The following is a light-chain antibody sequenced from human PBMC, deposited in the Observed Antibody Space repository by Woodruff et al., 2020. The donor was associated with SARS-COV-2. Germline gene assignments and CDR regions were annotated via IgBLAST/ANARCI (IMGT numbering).Light chain of an antibody. J-gene: IGLJ3*02. V-gene: IGLV2-11*01. Sequence: LKLLIYDVSKRPSGVPDRFSGSKSGNTASLTISGLQAEDEADYYCCSYAGTYTWVFGGGTILTVL. CDR3: CSYAGTYTWV. CDR2: DVS.